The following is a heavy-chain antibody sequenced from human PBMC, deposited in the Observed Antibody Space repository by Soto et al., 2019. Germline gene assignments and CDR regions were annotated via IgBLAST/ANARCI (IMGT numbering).Heavy chain of an antibody. CDR2: ISDSGGST. V-gene: IGHV3-23*01. CDR3: AKDLTSTSRTPEL. D-gene: IGHD2-2*01. CDR1: GFTFSSYA. J-gene: IGHJ4*02. Sequence: EVQLLESGGGLVQPGGSLRLSCGASGFTFSSYAMSWVRQAPGKGLEWVSAISDSGGSTYYADSMKGRFTISRDNSKNTLDLQMNSLRAEDTAIYYCAKDLTSTSRTPELWGQGTLVTVSS.